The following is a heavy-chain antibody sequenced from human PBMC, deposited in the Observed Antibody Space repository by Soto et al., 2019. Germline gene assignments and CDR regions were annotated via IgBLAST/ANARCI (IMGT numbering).Heavy chain of an antibody. CDR2: TYYRSKLYN. J-gene: IGHJ1*01. CDR3: ARASLGYCSGGSCYFKYFQH. CDR1: GDSVSSNSAA. Sequence: SQTLSLTCAISGDSVSSNSAAWNWIRQSPSRGLEWLGRTYYRSKLYNDYAVSVKSRITINPDTSKNQFSLQLNSVTPEDTAVYYCARASLGYCSGGSCYFKYFQHWGQGTLVTVSS. V-gene: IGHV6-1*01. D-gene: IGHD2-15*01.